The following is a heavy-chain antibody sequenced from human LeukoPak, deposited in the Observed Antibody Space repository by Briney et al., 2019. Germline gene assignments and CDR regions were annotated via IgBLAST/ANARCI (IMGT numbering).Heavy chain of an antibody. D-gene: IGHD5-18*01. CDR1: GLTFSSYA. CDR3: ARGGYSSGDY. V-gene: IGHV3-23*01. Sequence: GGSLRLSCVTSGLTFSSYAMSWVRQAPGKGLEWVSAISGSGGSTYYADSVKGRFTISRGNSKNTLSLQMNSLRADDTAVYYCARGGYSSGDYWGQGTLVTVSS. J-gene: IGHJ4*02. CDR2: ISGSGGST.